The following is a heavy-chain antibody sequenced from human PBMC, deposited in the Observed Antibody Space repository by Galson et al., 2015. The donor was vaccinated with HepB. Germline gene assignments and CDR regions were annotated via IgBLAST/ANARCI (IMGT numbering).Heavy chain of an antibody. CDR1: GFTFSLYS. CDR2: ISTSSGYI. CDR3: ARFMSGYSSSWLDY. V-gene: IGHV3-21*01. J-gene: IGHJ4*02. D-gene: IGHD6-13*01. Sequence: SLRLSCAASGFTFSLYSMNWVRQAPGKGLEWVSYISTSSGYIYYADAVKGRFTISRDNAKNSLYLQMNSLTAEDTAAYFCARFMSGYSSSWLDYWGQGTLVTVSS.